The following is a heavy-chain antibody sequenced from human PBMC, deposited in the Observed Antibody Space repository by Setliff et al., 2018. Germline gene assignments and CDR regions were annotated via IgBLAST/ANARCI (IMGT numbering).Heavy chain of an antibody. CDR1: GGSFSGYY. CDR3: ARVRRVVIAYYYYMDV. CDR2: INHSGST. D-gene: IGHD2-21*01. Sequence: NPSETLSLTCAVYGGSFSGYYWSWIRQPPGKGLEWIGEINHSGSTNYNPSLKSRVTISVDTSKNQFSLKLSSVTAADTAVYYCARVRRVVIAYYYYMDVWGKGTTVTVS. V-gene: IGHV4-34*01. J-gene: IGHJ6*03.